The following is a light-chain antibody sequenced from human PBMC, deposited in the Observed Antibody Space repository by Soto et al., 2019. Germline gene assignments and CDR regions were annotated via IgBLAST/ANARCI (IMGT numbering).Light chain of an antibody. V-gene: IGLV2-14*01. CDR2: EGT. Sequence: QSVLTQPASVSGSPGQSITISCTGTSSDIGAYNLVSWYQQHPGKAPKVLIYEGTKRPSGVSNRFSGAKSGNTASLTISGLQAEDEADYYCCSYTSSTTLYVFGSGTKVTVI. CDR3: CSYTSSTTLYV. CDR1: SSDIGAYNL. J-gene: IGLJ1*01.